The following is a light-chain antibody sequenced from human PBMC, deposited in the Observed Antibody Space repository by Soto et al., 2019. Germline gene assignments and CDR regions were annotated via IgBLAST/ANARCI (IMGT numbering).Light chain of an antibody. CDR1: HSVSSN. Sequence: EIVLTQSPATLSVSPGERATLSCRASHSVSSNLAWYQQTPGQAPRLLIYGASTRATGLPARFSGSGSGTEFTLTIRSLQSEDFAVYYCQQYNDWPQTFGQGTKVDIK. J-gene: IGKJ1*01. CDR3: QQYNDWPQT. V-gene: IGKV3-15*01. CDR2: GAS.